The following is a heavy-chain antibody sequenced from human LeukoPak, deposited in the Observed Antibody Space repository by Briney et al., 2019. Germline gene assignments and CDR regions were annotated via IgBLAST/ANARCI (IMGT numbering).Heavy chain of an antibody. CDR1: GFTFSSYE. CDR2: ISSSGSTI. Sequence: GGSLRLSCAASGFTFSSYEMNWVRQAPGKGLEWVSYISSSGSTIYYADSVKGRFTISRDNAKNSLYLQMNSLRAEDTAVYYCARPPDDYYYYYMDVWGKGTTVTASS. V-gene: IGHV3-48*03. J-gene: IGHJ6*03. CDR3: ARPPDDYYYYYMDV.